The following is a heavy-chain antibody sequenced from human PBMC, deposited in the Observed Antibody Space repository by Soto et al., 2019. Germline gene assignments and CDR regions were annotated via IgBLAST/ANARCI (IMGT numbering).Heavy chain of an antibody. Sequence: EVELLESGGGLVQPGGSLRLSCVASRFTFTSYAMSWVRQAPGKGLEWVAAISAGGGATIHADSVKGRLTISRDNSKNTLYLQMNSLRAEDTAVYYCAKDVEGGSLFRGAFDYWGQGTQVTVSS. CDR2: ISAGGGAT. CDR1: RFTFTSYA. V-gene: IGHV3-23*01. J-gene: IGHJ4*02. D-gene: IGHD1-26*01. CDR3: AKDVEGGSLFRGAFDY.